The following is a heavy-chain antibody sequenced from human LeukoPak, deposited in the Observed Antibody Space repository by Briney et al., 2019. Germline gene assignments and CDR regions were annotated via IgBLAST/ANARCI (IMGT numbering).Heavy chain of an antibody. CDR2: MYTEDVT. Sequence: GGSLRLSCAASNFTVSGNYMNWVRQTPGMGLECVSVMYTEDVTYYADSVKGRFTISRDNPKNTLYLQMNSLRTEDTAVYYCAGGRGGWYAFESWGQGTLVTVSS. D-gene: IGHD6-19*01. CDR3: AGGRGGWYAFES. V-gene: IGHV3-53*01. CDR1: NFTVSGNY. J-gene: IGHJ4*02.